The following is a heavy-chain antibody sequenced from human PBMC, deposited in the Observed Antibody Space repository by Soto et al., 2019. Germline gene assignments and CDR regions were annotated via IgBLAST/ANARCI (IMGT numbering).Heavy chain of an antibody. CDR3: ARAPNWNYFWFDP. Sequence: GASVKVSCKASGGTFSSYAISWVRQAPGQGLEWMGGIIPIFGTANYAQKFQGRVTITADKSTSTAYMELSSLRSEDTAVYYCARAPNWNYFWFDPWGQGTLVTVSS. V-gene: IGHV1-69*06. J-gene: IGHJ5*02. D-gene: IGHD1-7*01. CDR2: IIPIFGTA. CDR1: GGTFSSYA.